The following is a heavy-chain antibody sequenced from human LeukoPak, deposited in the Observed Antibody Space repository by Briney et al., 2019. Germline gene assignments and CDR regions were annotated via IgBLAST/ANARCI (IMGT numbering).Heavy chain of an antibody. J-gene: IGHJ3*02. CDR1: GFTFSSYW. D-gene: IGHD1-14*01. CDR3: ARDSRITGGTGASDM. V-gene: IGHV3-7*05. Sequence: GGSLRLSCAASGFTFSSYWMSWVRQAPGKGLEWVANIKKDGSEKNFVDSVKGRFTISRDNAKNSLYLQMNSLRAEDTAVYFCARDSRITGGTGASDMWGQGTMVTVSS. CDR2: IKKDGSEK.